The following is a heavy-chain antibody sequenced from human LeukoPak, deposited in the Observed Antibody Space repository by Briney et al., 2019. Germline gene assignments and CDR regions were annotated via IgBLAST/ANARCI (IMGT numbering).Heavy chain of an antibody. V-gene: IGHV4-34*01. CDR1: GGSFSGYY. Sequence: KPSETLSLTCVVYGGSFSGYYWSWIRQPPGKGLEWIGEINHSGRTNFNPSLKSRVTISVDTSKNQFSLKLSSVTAADTAVYYCARRQVGLRRDLWFDPWGQGTLVTVSS. D-gene: IGHD2-15*01. CDR2: INHSGRT. J-gene: IGHJ5*02. CDR3: ARRQVGLRRDLWFDP.